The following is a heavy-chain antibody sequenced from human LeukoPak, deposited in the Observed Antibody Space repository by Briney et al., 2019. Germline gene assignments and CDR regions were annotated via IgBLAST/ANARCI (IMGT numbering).Heavy chain of an antibody. Sequence: GGSLRLSCAASGFTFSSYAMHWVRQAPGKGLEWVSVIYSGGSTYYADSVKGRFTISRDNSKNTLYLQMNSLRAEDTAVYYCARASLLAADDAFDIWGQGTMVTVSS. CDR1: GFTFSSYA. CDR2: IYSGGST. J-gene: IGHJ3*02. V-gene: IGHV3-53*01. D-gene: IGHD6-25*01. CDR3: ARASLLAADDAFDI.